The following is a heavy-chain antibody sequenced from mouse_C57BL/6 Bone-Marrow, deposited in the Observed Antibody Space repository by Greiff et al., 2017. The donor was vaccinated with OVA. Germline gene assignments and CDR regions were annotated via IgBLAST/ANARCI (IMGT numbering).Heavy chain of an antibody. CDR3: ARHDFTTVVATRDV. V-gene: IGHV5-6*02. Sequence: DVMLVESGGDLVKPGGSLKLSCAASGFTFSSYGMSWVRQTPDKRLEWVATISSGGSYTYYPDSVKGRFTISRDNAKNTLYLQMSSLKSEDTAMYYGARHDFTTVVATRDVWGTGTTVTVAS. D-gene: IGHD1-1*01. CDR1: GFTFSSYG. CDR2: ISSGGSYT. J-gene: IGHJ1*03.